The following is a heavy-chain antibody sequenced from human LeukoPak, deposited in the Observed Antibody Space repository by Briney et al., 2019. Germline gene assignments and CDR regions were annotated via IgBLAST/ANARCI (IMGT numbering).Heavy chain of an antibody. Sequence: GGSLRLSCVASGFTFSDYYMSWIRQAPGKGLQYVSYISSSGTYANYANSVKGRFTNSRDTAKNTLYLQMNSLRADDTAVYYCAIGGYDILTGTSFFDPWGQGTLVTVSS. CDR1: GFTFSDYY. D-gene: IGHD3-9*01. CDR2: ISSSGTYA. V-gene: IGHV3-11*05. CDR3: AIGGYDILTGTSFFDP. J-gene: IGHJ5*02.